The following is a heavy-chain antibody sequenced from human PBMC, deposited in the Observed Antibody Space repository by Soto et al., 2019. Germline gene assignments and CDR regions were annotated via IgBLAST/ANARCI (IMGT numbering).Heavy chain of an antibody. CDR1: GFTFSSYA. Sequence: EVQLLESGGGLVRPGGSLRLSCAASGFTFSSYAMTWVRQAPGKGLEWVSGVSGTGGSAYYADSVKGRFTISRDNAGNSLYLQMNSLGPEYTAIYYCVRFGHPYGVDVWGRGTTVTVSS. V-gene: IGHV3-23*01. D-gene: IGHD3-16*01. CDR3: VRFGHPYGVDV. CDR2: VSGTGGSA. J-gene: IGHJ6*02.